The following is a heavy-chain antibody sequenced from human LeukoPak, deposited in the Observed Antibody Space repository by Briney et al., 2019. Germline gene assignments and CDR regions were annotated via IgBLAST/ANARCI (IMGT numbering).Heavy chain of an antibody. CDR1: GFTFSNAW. CDR3: TSLGLRFPLFRASNNHVLVDQYYYYMDV. CDR2: IKSKTDGGTT. D-gene: IGHD5-12*01. V-gene: IGHV3-15*01. Sequence: GGSLRLSCAASGFTFSNAWMSWVHQAPGKGLEWVGRIKSKTDGGTTDYAAPVKGRFTISRDDSKNTLYLQMNSLKTEDTAVYYCTSLGLRFPLFRASNNHVLVDQYYYYMDVWGKGTTVTVSS. J-gene: IGHJ6*03.